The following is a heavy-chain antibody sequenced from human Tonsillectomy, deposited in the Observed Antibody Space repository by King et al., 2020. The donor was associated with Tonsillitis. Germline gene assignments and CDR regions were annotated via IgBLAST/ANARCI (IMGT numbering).Heavy chain of an antibody. V-gene: IGHV3-33*01. J-gene: IGHJ6*03. CDR3: ARGDCSSTSCYYYYYYKDL. D-gene: IGHD2-2*01. CDR1: GFTFSSYG. Sequence: VQLVESGGGVVQPGRSLRLSCAASGFTFSSYGMHWVRQAPGKGLEWVAVIWYDGTNKYYADSVKGRFTISRDNSKNTLYLQMNSLRAEDTAVYYCARGDCSSTSCYYYYYYKDLWGKGTTVTVS. CDR2: IWYDGTNK.